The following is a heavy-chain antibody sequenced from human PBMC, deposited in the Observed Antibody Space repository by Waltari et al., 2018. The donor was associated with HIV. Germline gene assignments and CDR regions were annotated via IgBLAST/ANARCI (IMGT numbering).Heavy chain of an antibody. V-gene: IGHV3-30*04. CDR2: ITHEATKT. J-gene: IGHJ6*02. CDR1: GFTFSEDA. CDR3: ARRNVGGLDL. D-gene: IGHD2-15*01. Sequence: HLVESGGGVVQTATSLRLSCVAYGFTFSEDAMHWVRQSAGKGLEWVGLITHEATKTFVGDPLKGRFSISRDNSKNTLYLTINSLKVEDSAVYYCARRNVGGLDLWGQGATVIVS.